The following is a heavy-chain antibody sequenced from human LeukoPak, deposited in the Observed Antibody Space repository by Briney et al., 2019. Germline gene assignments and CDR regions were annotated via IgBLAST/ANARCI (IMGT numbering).Heavy chain of an antibody. V-gene: IGHV3-9*01. Sequence: SGGSLRLSCAASGFTFDDYAMHWVRQAPGKGLEWVSGISWNSGSIGYADSVKGRFTISRDNAKNSLYLQMNSLRAEDTALYYCAKDITHYYDSSGYGWVFDYWGQGTLVTVSS. CDR1: GFTFDDYA. CDR2: ISWNSGSI. J-gene: IGHJ4*02. D-gene: IGHD3-22*01. CDR3: AKDITHYYDSSGYGWVFDY.